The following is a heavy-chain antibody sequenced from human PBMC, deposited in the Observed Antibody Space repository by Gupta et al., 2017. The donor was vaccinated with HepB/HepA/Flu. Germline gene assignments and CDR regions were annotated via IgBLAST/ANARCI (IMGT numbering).Heavy chain of an antibody. Sequence: EVQLLESGGGLVQPGESLRLSCATSGFPFAGSVMHWVRQAPGKGLEWVSTMTGAGSHTFYADSVKGRFTISRDKSKSTLFLQMTSLRAEDTAVYYCARRGGEVYGASDSWGQGTLVSVSS. V-gene: IGHV3-23*01. D-gene: IGHD3-10*01. CDR2: MTGAGSHT. CDR1: GFPFAGSV. J-gene: IGHJ4*02. CDR3: ARRGGEVYGASDS.